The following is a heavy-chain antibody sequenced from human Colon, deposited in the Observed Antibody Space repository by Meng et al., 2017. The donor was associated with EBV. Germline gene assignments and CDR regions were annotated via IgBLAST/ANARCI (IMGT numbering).Heavy chain of an antibody. CDR1: GYTFTSYA. CDR3: ARLYCSGGSCYTIDY. CDR2: INTNTGNP. D-gene: IGHD2-15*01. Sequence: QPVQSGSWLKEPGASVKVSCKASGYTFTSYAMNWLRQAPGQGLEGMGWINTNTGNPTYAQGFTGRFVFSLDTSVSTAYLQISSLKAADTAVYYCARLYCSGGSCYTIDYWGQGTLVTVSS. V-gene: IGHV7-4-1*02. J-gene: IGHJ4*02.